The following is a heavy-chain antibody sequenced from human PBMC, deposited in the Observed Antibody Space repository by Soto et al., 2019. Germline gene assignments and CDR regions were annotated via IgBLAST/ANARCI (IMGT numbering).Heavy chain of an antibody. V-gene: IGHV1-69*01. CDR1: GGTFSGYA. D-gene: IGHD1-20*01. J-gene: IGHJ1*01. CDR3: ARDPRSITGTTSSEDFQH. CDR2: IIPVLGIT. Sequence: QAQLMQSGAEVKKPGSSVKVSCKASGGTFSGYAISWVRQAPGQGLEWMGGIIPVLGITNYAQKFQGRITIDADESTGTAYMDLRSLRSEDTAVYYCARDPRSITGTTSSEDFQHWGPGTLVGVSS.